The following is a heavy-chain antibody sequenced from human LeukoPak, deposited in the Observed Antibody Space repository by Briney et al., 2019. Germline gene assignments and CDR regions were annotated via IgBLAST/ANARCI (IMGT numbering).Heavy chain of an antibody. D-gene: IGHD3-3*01. CDR3: ARGGGTIFGVVIIRSLDY. CDR1: GGSFSGYY. Sequence: SETLSLTCAVYGGSFSGYYWSWIRQPPGKGLEWIGEINHSGSTNYNPSLKSRVTISVDTSKNQFSLKLSSVTAADTAVYYCARGGGTIFGVVIIRSLDYWGQGTLVTVPS. CDR2: INHSGST. V-gene: IGHV4-34*01. J-gene: IGHJ4*02.